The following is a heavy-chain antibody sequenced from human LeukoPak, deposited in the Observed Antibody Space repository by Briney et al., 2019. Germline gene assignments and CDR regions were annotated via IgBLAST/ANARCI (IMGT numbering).Heavy chain of an antibody. CDR2: IIPIFGTA. J-gene: IGHJ4*02. V-gene: IGHV1-69*13. CDR3: AGDWVSGSRFDY. Sequence: SVKVSCKASGGTFSSYAISWVRQAPGQGLEWMGGIIPIFGTANYAQKFQGRVTITADESTSTAYMELSSLRSEDTAVYYCAGDWVSGSRFDYWGQGTLVTVSS. CDR1: GGTFSSYA. D-gene: IGHD5-12*01.